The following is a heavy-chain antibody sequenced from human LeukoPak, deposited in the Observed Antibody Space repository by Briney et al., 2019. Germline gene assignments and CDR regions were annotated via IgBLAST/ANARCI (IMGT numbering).Heavy chain of an antibody. Sequence: HPGGSLRLSCAASGFTFDDYAMHWVRQAPGKGLEWVSGISWNSESIGYADSVKGRFTIFRDNAKNSLYLQMSSLRAEDTALYYCARDTSSGYDEQSEELGMDVWSQGTTVTVSS. D-gene: IGHD5-12*01. CDR2: ISWNSESI. V-gene: IGHV3-9*01. CDR3: ARDTSSGYDEQSEELGMDV. J-gene: IGHJ6*02. CDR1: GFTFDDYA.